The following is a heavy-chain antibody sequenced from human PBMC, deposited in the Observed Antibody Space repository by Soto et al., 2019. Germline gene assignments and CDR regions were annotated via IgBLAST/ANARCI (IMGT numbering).Heavy chain of an antibody. CDR3: AINADV. V-gene: IGHV4-59*08. J-gene: IGHJ6*02. Sequence: QVQLQESGPGLVKPSETLSLTCTVSGASISGHFWSWIRQPPGQGLEWIAYVFDSGSTYNPSLKGRVTISVDTSKSQLSLELRSVIAADSAISYCAINADVWGQGTTVTVSS. CDR2: VFDSGST. CDR1: GASISGHF.